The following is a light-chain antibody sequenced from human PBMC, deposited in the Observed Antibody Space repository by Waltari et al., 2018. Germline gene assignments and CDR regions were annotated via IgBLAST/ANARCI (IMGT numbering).Light chain of an antibody. V-gene: IGLV3-10*01. CDR3: YSADSSGIYVV. J-gene: IGLJ2*01. Sequence: SYELTQPPSVPVSPGQTATIPCSGDALSTKFVYWFQQKSGQAPVLLIYEDNKRPSGIPERFSGSSSGTVATLTASGAQVEDEADYYCYSADSSGIYVVFGGGTKLTV. CDR1: ALSTKF. CDR2: EDN.